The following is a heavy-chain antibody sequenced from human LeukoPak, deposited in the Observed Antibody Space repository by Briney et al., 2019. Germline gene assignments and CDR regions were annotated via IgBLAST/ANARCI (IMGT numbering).Heavy chain of an antibody. V-gene: IGHV1-18*01. Sequence: ASVKVSCKASGYTFTSYGISWVRQAPGQGLEWMGWISAYNGNTNYAQKLQGRVTMTTDTSTGTAYMELRSLRSDDTAVYYCARAAMVRGQRVFGYWGQGTLVTVSS. CDR2: ISAYNGNT. CDR3: ARAAMVRGQRVFGY. CDR1: GYTFTSYG. D-gene: IGHD5-18*01. J-gene: IGHJ4*02.